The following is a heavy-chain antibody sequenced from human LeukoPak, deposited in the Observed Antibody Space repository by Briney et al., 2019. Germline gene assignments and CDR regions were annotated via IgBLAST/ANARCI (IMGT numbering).Heavy chain of an antibody. J-gene: IGHJ4*02. CDR2: INHSGST. Sequence: SETLSLTCAVYGGSFSGYYWSWIRQPPGKGLEWIGEINHSGSTNYNPSLKSRVTISVDTSKNQFSLKLSSVTAADTAVYYCASLGTVTTLVDYWGQGTLVTVSS. CDR1: GGSFSGYY. CDR3: ASLGTVTTLVDY. V-gene: IGHV4-34*01. D-gene: IGHD4-11*01.